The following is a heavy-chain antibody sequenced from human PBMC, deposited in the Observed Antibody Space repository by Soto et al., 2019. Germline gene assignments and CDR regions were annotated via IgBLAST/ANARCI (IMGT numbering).Heavy chain of an antibody. CDR1: GYTFTVYY. CDR3: ARERYQVISDGMDV. Sequence: ASVKVSCKASGYTFTVYYIHCVLESAGQGLEWMGWINPQTGGTSYAQKFQGRVTLSRDTSINTAYLELSRLTFDDAAVYFCARERYQVISDGMDVWGQGTTVTVSS. V-gene: IGHV1-2*02. J-gene: IGHJ6*02. CDR2: INPQTGGT. D-gene: IGHD2-2*01.